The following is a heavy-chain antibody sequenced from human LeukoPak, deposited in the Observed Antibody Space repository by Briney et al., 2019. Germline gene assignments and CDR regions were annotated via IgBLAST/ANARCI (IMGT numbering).Heavy chain of an antibody. D-gene: IGHD4/OR15-4a*01. CDR1: GFTFSSYA. Sequence: GGSLRLSCAASGFTFSSYAMSWVRQAPGKGLEWVSSISGSGGTTRYADSVEGRFTISRDNAKNTVYLQMNSLRAEDTAVYYCARDLTGSVFDFWGQGTLVTVSS. V-gene: IGHV3-23*01. CDR3: ARDLTGSVFDF. CDR2: ISGSGGTT. J-gene: IGHJ4*02.